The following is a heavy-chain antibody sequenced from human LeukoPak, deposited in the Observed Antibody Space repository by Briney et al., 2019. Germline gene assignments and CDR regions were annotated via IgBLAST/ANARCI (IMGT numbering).Heavy chain of an antibody. D-gene: IGHD6-19*01. CDR2: IRSKASGATI. V-gene: IGHV3-49*04. CDR3: TRDAYSTGWNSDY. CDR1: GFTSTNYG. J-gene: IGHJ4*02. Sequence: GRSLRLSCIGSGFTSTNYGMSWVRRAPGKGLEWGGCIRSKASGATIQYAASVKGRFSIARDDSKNIAYLQMNSLKTEDTAVYYCTRDAYSTGWNSDYWGQGTLVTVSS.